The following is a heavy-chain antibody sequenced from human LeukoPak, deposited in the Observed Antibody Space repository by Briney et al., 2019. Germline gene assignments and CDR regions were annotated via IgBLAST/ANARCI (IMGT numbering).Heavy chain of an antibody. D-gene: IGHD3-3*01. CDR2: IYYSGST. V-gene: IGHV4-59*01. CDR3: ARVRGRYYDFWSGRYYFDY. Sequence: SETLSLTCTVSGGSISSYYWSWIRQPPGKGLEWIGYIYYSGSTNYNPSLKSRVTISVDTSKNQFSLKLSSVTAADTAVYYCARVRGRYYDFWSGRYYFDYWGQGTLVTVSS. J-gene: IGHJ4*02. CDR1: GGSISSYY.